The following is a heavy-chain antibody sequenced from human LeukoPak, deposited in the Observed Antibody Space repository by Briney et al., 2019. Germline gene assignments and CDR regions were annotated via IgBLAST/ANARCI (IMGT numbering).Heavy chain of an antibody. Sequence: SETLSLTCTVPGGSISSYYWSWIRQPPGKGLEWIGYIYYSGSTNYNPSLKSRVTIVDTSKNQFSLKLRSVTAADTAVYYCARVTGYMIEDYFDYWGQGTLVTVSS. V-gene: IGHV4-59*01. CDR1: GGSISSYY. J-gene: IGHJ4*02. CDR3: ARVTGYMIEDYFDY. D-gene: IGHD3-22*01. CDR2: IYYSGST.